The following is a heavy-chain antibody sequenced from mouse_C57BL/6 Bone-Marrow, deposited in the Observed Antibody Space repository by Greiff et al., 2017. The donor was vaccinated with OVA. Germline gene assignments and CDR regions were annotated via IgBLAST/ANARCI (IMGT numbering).Heavy chain of an antibody. CDR2: IRNKANGYTT. D-gene: IGHD1-1*01. CDR3: ARGSYGSNAY. Sequence: EVQLVESGGGLVQPGGSLSLSCAASGFTFTDYYMSWVRQPPGKALEWLGFIRNKANGYTTEYSASVKGRFTISRDNSQSILYLQMNALRAEDSATYYCARGSYGSNAYWGQGTLVTVSA. J-gene: IGHJ3*01. V-gene: IGHV7-3*01. CDR1: GFTFTDYY.